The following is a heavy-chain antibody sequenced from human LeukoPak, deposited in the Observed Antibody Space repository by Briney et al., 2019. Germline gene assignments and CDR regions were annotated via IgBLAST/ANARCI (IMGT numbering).Heavy chain of an antibody. J-gene: IGHJ6*02. D-gene: IGHD4-17*01. CDR1: GGSISSYY. CDR3: ARVRCRDGDYVGYYYYGMDV. CDR2: IYYSGST. V-gene: IGHV4-59*12. Sequence: TSETLSLTCTVSGGSISSYYWSWIRQPPGKGLEWIGYIYYSGSTNYNPSLKSRVTISVDTSKNQFSLKLSSVTAADTAVYYCARVRCRDGDYVGYYYYGMDVWGQGTTVTVSS.